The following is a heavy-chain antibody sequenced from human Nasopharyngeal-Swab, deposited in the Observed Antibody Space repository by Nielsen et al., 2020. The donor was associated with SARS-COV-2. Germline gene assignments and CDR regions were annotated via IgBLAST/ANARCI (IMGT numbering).Heavy chain of an antibody. CDR2: INAGNGNT. J-gene: IGHJ4*02. CDR3: ARGIAAAGTLDY. CDR1: AYTFTSYS. D-gene: IGHD6-13*01. V-gene: IGHV1-3*01. Sequence: ASFQVSCNASAYTFTSYSMLCLLHAPRQRLVWLVWINAGNGNTKYSQKFQGRVTITRDTSASTAYMELSSLRSEDTAVYYCARGIAAAGTLDYWGQGTLVTVSS.